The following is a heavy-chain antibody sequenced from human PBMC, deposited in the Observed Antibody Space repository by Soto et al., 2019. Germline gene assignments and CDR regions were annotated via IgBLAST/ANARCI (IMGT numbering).Heavy chain of an antibody. CDR3: ARRRITGAVFDY. J-gene: IGHJ4*02. CDR1: GGSISSSSYY. CDR2: IYYSGST. V-gene: IGHV4-39*01. Sequence: KSSETLSLTCTVSGGSISSSSYYWGWIRQPPGKGLEWIGSIYYSGSTYYNPSLKSRVTISVDTSKNQFSLKLSSVTAADTAVYYCARRRITGAVFDYWGQGTLVTVSS. D-gene: IGHD1-20*01.